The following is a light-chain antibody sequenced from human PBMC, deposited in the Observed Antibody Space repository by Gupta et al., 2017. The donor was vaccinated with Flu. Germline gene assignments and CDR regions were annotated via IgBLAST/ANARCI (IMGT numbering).Light chain of an antibody. CDR1: QSISNY. J-gene: IGKJ4*01. Sequence: EIQMNQSPSSLSASVGDRVTITCRASQSISNYLSWYQQKPGKAPKLLIYATSSLHAGVPSRFSGSGSGTDFTLTISSLQPEDFATYYCQQSYNIPRSFGGGTKVETK. CDR2: ATS. V-gene: IGKV1-39*01. CDR3: QQSYNIPRS.